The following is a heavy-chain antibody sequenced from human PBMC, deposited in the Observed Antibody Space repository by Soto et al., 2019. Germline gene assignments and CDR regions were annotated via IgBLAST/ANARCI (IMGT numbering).Heavy chain of an antibody. Sequence: QVQLVQSGAEVKKPGASVKISCKASGYTFINYYLHWVRLAPGQGLEWLGMINPSSGDTTSAQKFQARVTMPRGSSPSNVDLDLSSLRSDDMAVYYCGRSTDRYYFDYWGQGTLVTVSS. D-gene: IGHD1-1*01. CDR1: GYTFINYY. CDR3: GRSTDRYYFDY. V-gene: IGHV1-46*01. CDR2: INPSSGDT. J-gene: IGHJ4*02.